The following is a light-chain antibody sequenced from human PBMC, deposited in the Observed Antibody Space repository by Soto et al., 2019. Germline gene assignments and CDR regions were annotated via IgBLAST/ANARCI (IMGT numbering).Light chain of an antibody. CDR1: QSVSSSY. V-gene: IGKV3-20*01. J-gene: IGKJ4*01. Sequence: EIVLTQSPGTLSLSPGERATLSCRASQSVSSSYLAWCQQKPGQAPRLLIYGASSRATGIPDRFSGSGSGTEFTLTISSLQSEDFAVYYCQQYNSWPLTFGGGTKVEIK. CDR3: QQYNSWPLT. CDR2: GAS.